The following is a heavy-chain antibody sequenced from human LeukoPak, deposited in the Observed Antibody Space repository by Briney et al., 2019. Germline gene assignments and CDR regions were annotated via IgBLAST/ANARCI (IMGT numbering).Heavy chain of an antibody. Sequence: KPWDTLSLTCTVSGGSISSTSFYWSWVRQPPGKGLEWIGSIYYSGNTYYNPSLKSRLTVSVDTSKNQFSLTLTSVTAADTAVYYCTGDSGVVNDYYFHYWGPGTLVSVSS. V-gene: IGHV4-39*01. CDR3: TGDSGVVNDYYFHY. J-gene: IGHJ4*02. D-gene: IGHD2-21*01. CDR1: GGSISSTSFY. CDR2: IYYSGNT.